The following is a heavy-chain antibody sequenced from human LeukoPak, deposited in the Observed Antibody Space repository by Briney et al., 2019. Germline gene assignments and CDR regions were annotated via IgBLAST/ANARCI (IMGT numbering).Heavy chain of an antibody. Sequence: ASVKVSCKVSGYTFTDYFMHWVRQATGQGLEWMGWMNPNSGNTGYAQKFQGRVTITRNTSISTAYMELSSLRSEDTAVYYCARARISYVWGSYLFDPWGQGTLVTVSS. D-gene: IGHD3-16*01. CDR2: MNPNSGNT. J-gene: IGHJ5*02. CDR1: GYTFTDYF. CDR3: ARARISYVWGSYLFDP. V-gene: IGHV1-8*03.